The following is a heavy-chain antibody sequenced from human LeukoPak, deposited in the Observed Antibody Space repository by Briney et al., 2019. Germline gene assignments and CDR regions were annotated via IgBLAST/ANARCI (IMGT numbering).Heavy chain of an antibody. J-gene: IGHJ5*02. D-gene: IGHD1-20*01. V-gene: IGHV4-34*01. Sequence: PSETLSLTCAAYGGSFSGYYWSWIRQPPGKGLEWIGEINHSGSTNYNPSLKSRVTISVDTSKNQFSLKLSSVTAADTAVYYCARGQRGYNWNDRWFDPWGQGTLVTVSS. CDR3: ARGQRGYNWNDRWFDP. CDR1: GGSFSGYY. CDR2: INHSGST.